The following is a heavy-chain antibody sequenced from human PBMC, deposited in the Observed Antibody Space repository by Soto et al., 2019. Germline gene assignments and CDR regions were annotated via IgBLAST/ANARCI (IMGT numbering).Heavy chain of an antibody. J-gene: IGHJ5*02. V-gene: IGHV4-34*01. CDR3: ARGRRWFDP. Sequence: QVQLQQWGAGLLKPSETLSLTCAVYGGSFSGYYWSWIRQPPVKGLEWIGEINHSGSTNYNPSLKSRVTRSVDTSKNQFSLKLRSVTAADTAVYYCARGRRWFDPWGQGTLVTVSS. CDR1: GGSFSGYY. CDR2: INHSGST.